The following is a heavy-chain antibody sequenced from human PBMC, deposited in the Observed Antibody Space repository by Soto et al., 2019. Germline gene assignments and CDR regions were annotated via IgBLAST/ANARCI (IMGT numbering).Heavy chain of an antibody. D-gene: IGHD1-20*01. J-gene: IGHJ6*02. CDR1: GFAFSSYA. V-gene: IGHV3-30-3*01. Sequence: GGSLRLSCAASGFAFSSYAMHWVRQAPGKGLEWVAVISYDGSNKYYADSVKGRFTISRDNSKNTLYLQMNSLRAEDTAVYYCASITTPHYYGMDVWGQGTTVTVSS. CDR3: ASITTPHYYGMDV. CDR2: ISYDGSNK.